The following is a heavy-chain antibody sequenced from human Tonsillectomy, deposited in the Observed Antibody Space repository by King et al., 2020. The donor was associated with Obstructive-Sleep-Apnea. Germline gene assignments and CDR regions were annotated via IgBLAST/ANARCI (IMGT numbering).Heavy chain of an antibody. CDR2: VNAGNGKT. Sequence: QLVQSGAEVRKPGASVKVSCKTSGYTFTSYAVHWVRQAPGQRLEWMGWVNAGNGKTKYSEKFLGRVSITRDTSATTAYMELSSLRSEDTAVYYCATGSRMDYWGQGTLVTVSS. J-gene: IGHJ4*02. CDR3: ATGSRMDY. D-gene: IGHD1-14*01. CDR1: GYTFTSYA. V-gene: IGHV1-3*01.